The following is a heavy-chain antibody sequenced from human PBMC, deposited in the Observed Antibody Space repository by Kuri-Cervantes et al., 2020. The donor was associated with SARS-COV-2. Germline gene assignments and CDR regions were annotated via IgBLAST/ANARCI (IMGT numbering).Heavy chain of an antibody. D-gene: IGHD2-15*01. J-gene: IGHJ2*01. CDR2: ISWNSGSI. V-gene: IGHV3-9*01. CDR3: AKESWYEDSRLGYFDL. Sequence: SLKISCAASGFTVSSNYMSWVRQAPGKGLEWVSGISWNSGSIGYADSVKGRFTISRDNAKNSLYLQMNSLRAEDTALYYCAKESWYEDSRLGYFDLWGRGTLVTVSS. CDR1: GFTVSSNY.